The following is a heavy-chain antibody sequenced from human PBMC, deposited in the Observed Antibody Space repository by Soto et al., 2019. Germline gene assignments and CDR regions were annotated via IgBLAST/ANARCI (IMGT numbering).Heavy chain of an antibody. J-gene: IGHJ3*01. CDR2: ISRSGTT. CDR3: ARDSASSGVFT. Sequence: SETLSLTCAVSGGSISSSNWWTWVRQPPGKGLEWIGEISRSGTTNYKPSLKSRVTISVDKSKNQFSLKLGSVTAADTAMYYCARDSASSGVFTWGQGTMVTVSS. V-gene: IGHV4-4*02. CDR1: GGSISSSNW. D-gene: IGHD6-19*01.